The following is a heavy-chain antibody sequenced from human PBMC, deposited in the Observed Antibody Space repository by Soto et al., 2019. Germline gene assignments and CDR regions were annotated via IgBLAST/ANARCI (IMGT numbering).Heavy chain of an antibody. CDR2: IYYSGST. CDR3: ARAYCSSTSCYSRFANWFDP. Sequence: QLQLQESGPGLVKPSETLSLTCTVSGGSISSSSYYWGWIRQPPGKGLEWIGSIYYSGSTYYNQSLQSRVTISVDTSKNQFSLKLGSVTAADTAVYYCARAYCSSTSCYSRFANWFDPWGQGTLVTVSS. D-gene: IGHD2-2*01. V-gene: IGHV4-39*01. CDR1: GGSISSSSYY. J-gene: IGHJ5*02.